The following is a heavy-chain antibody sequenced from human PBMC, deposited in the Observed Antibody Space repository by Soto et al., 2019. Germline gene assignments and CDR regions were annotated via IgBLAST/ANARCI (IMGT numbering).Heavy chain of an antibody. CDR3: ARGVAAAGTRGGPWFDP. CDR1: GGSISNYY. J-gene: IGHJ5*02. V-gene: IGHV4-4*07. Sequence: QVQLQESGPGLVKPSETLSLTCTVSGGSISNYYWSWIRQPAGKGLEWIGRIYTSGSTNYNPSLKSRVTMSVDTSKNQYSLKLSSVTAADTAVYYCARGVAAAGTRGGPWFDPWGQGTLVTVSS. CDR2: IYTSGST. D-gene: IGHD6-13*01.